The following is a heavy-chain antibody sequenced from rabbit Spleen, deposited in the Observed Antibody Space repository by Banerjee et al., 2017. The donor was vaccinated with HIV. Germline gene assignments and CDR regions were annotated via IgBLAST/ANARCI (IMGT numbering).Heavy chain of an antibody. CDR2: IYAGDGST. CDR3: ARASGDDKTYFNL. J-gene: IGHJ4*01. D-gene: IGHD1-1*01. Sequence: EESGGGLVKPGGTLTLTCKASGFSLFSYWMCWVRQAPGKGLELIGCIYAGDGSTDYANWVNGRFTISKTSSTVDLKMTSLTAADTATYFCARASGDDKTYFNLWGQGTLVTVS. V-gene: IGHV1S42*01. CDR1: GFSLFSYW.